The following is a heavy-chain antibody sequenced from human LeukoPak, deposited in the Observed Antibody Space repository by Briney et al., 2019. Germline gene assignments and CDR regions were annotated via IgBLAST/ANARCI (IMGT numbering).Heavy chain of an antibody. CDR1: GFTFSSYS. V-gene: IGHV3-21*04. CDR2: ISSSSSYI. D-gene: IGHD6-13*01. CDR3: AREYSSSWYPFDY. Sequence: PGGSLRLSCAASGFTFSSYSMNWVRQTPGKGLEWVSSISSSSSYIYYADSVKGRFTISRDNAKNSVYLQMNSLRAEDTAVYYCAREYSSSWYPFDYWGQGTLVTVSS. J-gene: IGHJ4*02.